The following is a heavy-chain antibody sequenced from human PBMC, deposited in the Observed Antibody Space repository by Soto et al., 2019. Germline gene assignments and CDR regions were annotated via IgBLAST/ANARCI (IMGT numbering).Heavy chain of an antibody. CDR1: GGSISSGDYI. CDR3: ARLGGYYQAFDQ. V-gene: IGHV4-30-4*01. J-gene: IGHJ4*01. CDR2: VYYSGSA. Sequence: PSETLSLTCTVSGGSISSGDYIWSWIRQPPGKGLEWIGYVYYSGSAYYNPSLKSRITISVDTSKNQFSLKLSSVTAADTAVYFCARLGGYYQAFDQWGQGALVTVSS. D-gene: IGHD3-22*01.